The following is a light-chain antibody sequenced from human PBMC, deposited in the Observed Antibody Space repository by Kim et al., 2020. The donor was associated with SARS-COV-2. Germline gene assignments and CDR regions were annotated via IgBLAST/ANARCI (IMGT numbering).Light chain of an antibody. Sequence: GHSVTVSCTGTNSDVGGYKYVSWYQQHPNKAPKLMIYEVSKRPSGVPDRFSGSKSGSTASLTVSGLQAEDEADYYCSAYAGSNNFVFGTGTKVTVL. CDR2: EVS. V-gene: IGLV2-8*01. J-gene: IGLJ1*01. CDR3: SAYAGSNNFV. CDR1: NSDVGGYKY.